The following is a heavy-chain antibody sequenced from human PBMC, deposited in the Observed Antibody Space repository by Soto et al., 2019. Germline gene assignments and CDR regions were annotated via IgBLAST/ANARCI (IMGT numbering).Heavy chain of an antibody. V-gene: IGHV3-23*01. CDR3: AKDLGIVVVPAAARFDP. J-gene: IGHJ5*02. D-gene: IGHD2-2*01. CDR1: GFTFSSYA. CDR2: ISGSGGST. Sequence: EVQLLESGGGLVQPGGSLRLSCAASGFTFSSYAMSWVRQAPGKGLEWVSAISGSGGSTYYADSVKGRFTISRDNSKNTLYLQINSLRAEDTAVYYCAKDLGIVVVPAAARFDPWGQGTLVTVSS.